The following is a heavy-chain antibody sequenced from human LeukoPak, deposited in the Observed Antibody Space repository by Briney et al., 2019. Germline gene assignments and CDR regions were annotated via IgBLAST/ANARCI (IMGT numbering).Heavy chain of an antibody. Sequence: PGGSLRLSCAASGFSVSDYHMNWVRQAPGKGLEWVSVIYSGGSTDYADSVKGRFTISRDNSENTVNIEVNTLRAEDTAVYYCARDPSYGDYTRFDFWGQGALVTISS. CDR1: GFSVSDYH. V-gene: IGHV3-53*01. CDR2: IYSGGST. D-gene: IGHD4-17*01. J-gene: IGHJ4*02. CDR3: ARDPSYGDYTRFDF.